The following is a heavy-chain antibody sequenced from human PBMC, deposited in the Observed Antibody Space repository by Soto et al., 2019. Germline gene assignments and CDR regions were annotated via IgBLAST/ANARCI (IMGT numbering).Heavy chain of an antibody. CDR3: VCGGNFFVY. D-gene: IGHD3-16*01. Sequence: EVQLVESGGGLVQPGGSLRLPCAASGFTFSTYWMTWVRHPPGKGLEWVASINQDGSERYYVDSVRGRFTISRDNAKNSLYLQMNILRAEDTAVYYCVCGGNFFVYWGQGTLVTVSP. J-gene: IGHJ4*02. CDR1: GFTFSTYW. CDR2: INQDGSER. V-gene: IGHV3-7*01.